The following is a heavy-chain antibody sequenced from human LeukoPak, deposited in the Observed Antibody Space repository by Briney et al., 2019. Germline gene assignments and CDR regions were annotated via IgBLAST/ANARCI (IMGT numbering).Heavy chain of an antibody. Sequence: SETLSLTCAVYGGSFSVYYWSWIRQPAGKGLEWIGRIYTRWSTNHNPSLKRRVTISVDTSKNQFSLKMSSLTAAATAVYYGASERSPLWFGELLPQAPVNHGLDYWGQGTLVTVSS. V-gene: IGHV4-59*10. J-gene: IGHJ4*02. CDR3: ASERSPLWFGELLPQAPVNHGLDY. D-gene: IGHD3-10*01. CDR1: GGSFSVYY. CDR2: IYTRWST.